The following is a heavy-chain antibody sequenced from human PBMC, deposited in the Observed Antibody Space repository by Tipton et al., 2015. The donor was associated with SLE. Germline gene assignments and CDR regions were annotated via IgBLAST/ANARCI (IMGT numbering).Heavy chain of an antibody. D-gene: IGHD1-26*01. Sequence: TLSLTCTVSGGSISSYYWSWIRQPPGKGLEWIGYIYTSGSTNYNPSLKSRVTISVDTSKNQFSLKLSSVTAADTAVYYCARVGGRLDYWGQGTLVTVSS. CDR3: ARVGGRLDY. J-gene: IGHJ4*02. V-gene: IGHV4-4*09. CDR2: IYTSGST. CDR1: GGSISSYY.